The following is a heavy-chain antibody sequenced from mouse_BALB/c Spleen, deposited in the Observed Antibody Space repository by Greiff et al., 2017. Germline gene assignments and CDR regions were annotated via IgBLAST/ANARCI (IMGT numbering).Heavy chain of an antibody. V-gene: IGHV5-6-5*01. CDR3: ARGVLYYGYFDY. CDR2: ISSGGST. D-gene: IGHD1-1*01. CDR1: GFTFSSYA. Sequence: EVKLVESGGGLVKPGGSLKLSCAASGFTFSSYAMSWVRQTPEKRLEWVASISSGGSTYYPDSVKGRFTISRDNARNILYLQMSSLRSEDTAMYYCARGVLYYGYFDYWGQGTTLTVSS. J-gene: IGHJ2*01.